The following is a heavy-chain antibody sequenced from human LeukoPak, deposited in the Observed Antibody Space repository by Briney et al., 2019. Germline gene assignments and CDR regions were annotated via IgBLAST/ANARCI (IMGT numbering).Heavy chain of an antibody. J-gene: IGHJ4*02. V-gene: IGHV3-53*01. CDR1: GFTVSSNY. D-gene: IGHD3-3*01. CDR2: IYSGGST. CDR3: ARGPYYDSWSGAGY. Sequence: HSGGSLRLSCAASGFTVSSNYMSWVRQAPGKGLEWVSVIYSGGSTYYADSVKGRFTISRDNSKNTLYLQMNSLRAEDTAVYYCARGPYYDSWSGAGYWGQGTLVTVSS.